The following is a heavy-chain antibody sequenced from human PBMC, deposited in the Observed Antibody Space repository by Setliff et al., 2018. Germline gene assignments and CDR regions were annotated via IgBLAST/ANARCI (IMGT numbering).Heavy chain of an antibody. D-gene: IGHD6-19*01. V-gene: IGHV4-4*08. J-gene: IGHJ4*02. CDR2: IYSTGST. Sequence: SETLSLTCTVSGDSIYNHFWSWVRQPPGKGLEWIGYIYSTGSTNYNPSLKSRVAISIDTSKNQFSLKVNSVTAADTAVYYCARGNSRSSVWYVVPHFDYWGQGTLVTVSS. CDR1: GDSIYNHF. CDR3: ARGNSRSSVWYVVPHFDY.